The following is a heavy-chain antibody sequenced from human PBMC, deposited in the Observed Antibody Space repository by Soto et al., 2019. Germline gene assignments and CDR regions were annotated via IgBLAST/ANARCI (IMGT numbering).Heavy chain of an antibody. J-gene: IGHJ3*02. V-gene: IGHV1-46*01. D-gene: IGHD5-18*01. Sequence: ASVKVSCKASGYTFTSYYMHWVRQAPGQGLEWMGIINPSGGSTSYAQKFQGRVTMTRDTSTSTVYMELSSLRSEDTAMYYCAREVDTDVGGLGFYDAFDIWGPGTKVTVSS. CDR2: INPSGGST. CDR3: AREVDTDVGGLGFYDAFDI. CDR1: GYTFTSYY.